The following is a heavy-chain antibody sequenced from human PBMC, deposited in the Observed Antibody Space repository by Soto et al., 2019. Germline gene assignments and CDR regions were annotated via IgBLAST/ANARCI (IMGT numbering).Heavy chain of an antibody. D-gene: IGHD3-22*01. CDR2: ISAYNGNT. V-gene: IGHV1-18*01. CDR3: ARDLHYDSSGYGLGAFDI. J-gene: IGHJ3*02. Sequence: ASVKVSCKASGYTFTSYGISWVRQAPGQGLEWMGWISAYNGNTNYAQKLQGRVTMTTDTSTSTAYMELRSLRSDDTAVYYCARDLHYDSSGYGLGAFDIWGQGTMVTLSS. CDR1: GYTFTSYG.